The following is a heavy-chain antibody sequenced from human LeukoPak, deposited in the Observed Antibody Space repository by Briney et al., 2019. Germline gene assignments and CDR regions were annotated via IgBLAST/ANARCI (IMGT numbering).Heavy chain of an antibody. Sequence: ASVKVSCKASGYTFTSYDINWVRQAPGQGLEWMGWMNPNSGNTGYAQKFQGRVTMTRNTSISTAYMELSSLRSEDTAVYYCARVSYYDFWSGYYGLDILTGYLPDYYYYYYMDVWGKGTTVTVSS. CDR2: MNPNSGNT. D-gene: IGHD3-3*01. CDR3: ARVSYYDFWSGYYGLDILTGYLPDYYYYYYMDV. CDR1: GYTFTSYD. V-gene: IGHV1-8*01. J-gene: IGHJ6*03.